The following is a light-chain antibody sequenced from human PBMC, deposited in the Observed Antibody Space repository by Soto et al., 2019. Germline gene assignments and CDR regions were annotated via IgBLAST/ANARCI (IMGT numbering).Light chain of an antibody. CDR2: GAS. V-gene: IGKV3-15*01. CDR3: QQYNNWPGT. Sequence: EIVMTQSPATLSVSPGERATLSCRASQSVSSNLAWYQQKPGQAPRLLIYGASTRATGIPARFSGSGSGTECNLTISSLQSEDFAVYYCQQYNNWPGTFGPGTKVDIK. CDR1: QSVSSN. J-gene: IGKJ3*01.